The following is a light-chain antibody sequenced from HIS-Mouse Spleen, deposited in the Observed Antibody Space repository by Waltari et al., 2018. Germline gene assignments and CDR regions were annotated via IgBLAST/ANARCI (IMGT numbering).Light chain of an antibody. CDR3: QQYGSSPLT. Sequence: EIVLTQSPGTLSLSLGERSTRPCRASQSVSSSYLAWYQQKPGQAPRLLIYGASSRATGIPDRFSGSGSGTDFTLTISRLEPEDFAVYYCQQYGSSPLTFGGGTKVEIK. CDR2: GAS. CDR1: QSVSSSY. J-gene: IGKJ4*01. V-gene: IGKV3-20*01.